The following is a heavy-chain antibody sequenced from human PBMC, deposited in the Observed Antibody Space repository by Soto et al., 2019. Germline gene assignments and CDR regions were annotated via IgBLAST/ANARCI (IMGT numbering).Heavy chain of an antibody. CDR1: GFMFSSYA. CDR3: ARAGGLLVGY. V-gene: IGHV3-30-3*01. CDR2: KTYDGSNK. Sequence: QVQLVESGGGVVQPGRSLRLSCAASGFMFSSYAMHWVRQAPGKGLEWVAVKTYDGSNKYYADSVKGRFTISRDNSKNTLYLQMNSLRAEDTAVYYCARAGGLLVGYWGQGTVVTVSS. D-gene: IGHD1-26*01. J-gene: IGHJ4*02.